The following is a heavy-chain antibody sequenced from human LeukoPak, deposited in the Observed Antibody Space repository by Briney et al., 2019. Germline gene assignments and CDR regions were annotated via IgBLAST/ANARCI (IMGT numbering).Heavy chain of an antibody. CDR2: IHFSGDT. D-gene: IGHD2-15*01. Sequence: SETLSLTCTVSGDSMSGYHWTWIRQSPGRGLEWIGYIHFSGDTNSNPSLKSRVTMSLDTSNNQFSLKVNSVTAADTAIYYCATYTRRCSGGTCDSIDYWGRGTLVTVSS. V-gene: IGHV4-4*09. CDR1: GDSMSGYH. J-gene: IGHJ4*02. CDR3: ATYTRRCSGGTCDSIDY.